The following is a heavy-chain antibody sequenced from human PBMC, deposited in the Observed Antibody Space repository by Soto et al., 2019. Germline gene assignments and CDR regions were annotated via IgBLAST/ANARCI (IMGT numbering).Heavy chain of an antibody. CDR2: IDPSDSYT. CDR1: GYSFTSYW. V-gene: IGHV5-10-1*01. CDR3: ARTGWIQRPVDY. Sequence: PGESLKISCKVSGYSFTSYWISWLRQMPGKGLEWMGRIDPSDSYTNYSPSFQGHVTISADKSISTAYLQWSSLKASDTAMYYCARTGWIQRPVDYWGQGTLVTVSS. J-gene: IGHJ4*02. D-gene: IGHD5-18*01.